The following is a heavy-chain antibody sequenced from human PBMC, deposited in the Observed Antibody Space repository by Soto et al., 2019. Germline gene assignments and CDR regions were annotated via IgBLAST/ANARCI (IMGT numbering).Heavy chain of an antibody. CDR2: INPNSGGT. V-gene: IGHV1-2*04. D-gene: IGHD5-12*01. CDR3: ARGTPITYWYFDL. J-gene: IGHJ2*01. CDR1: GYTFTGYY. Sequence: QVQLVQSGAEVKKPGASVKVSCKASGYTFTGYYMHWVRQAPGQGLEWKGWINPNSGGTNYAQKFQGWVTMTRDTCISTAYMELSRLRSDDTAVYYCARGTPITYWYFDLWGRGTLVTVSS.